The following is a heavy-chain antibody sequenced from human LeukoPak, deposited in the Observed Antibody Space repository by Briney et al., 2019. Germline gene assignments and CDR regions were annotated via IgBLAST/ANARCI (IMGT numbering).Heavy chain of an antibody. CDR2: ISSSSSDV. D-gene: IGHD3-9*01. CDR3: ARGKLRYKDGLPYFDY. J-gene: IGHJ4*02. CDR1: RLTFSWNR. V-gene: IGHV3-21*01. Sequence: GGCLRLSCAASRLTFSWNRMNWVGPAAGRGVEGVSSISSSSSDVSYAASSEGRFTISRDNDKNSLYLQMNSLRAEDTAVYYCARGKLRYKDGLPYFDYWGQGTLVTVSS.